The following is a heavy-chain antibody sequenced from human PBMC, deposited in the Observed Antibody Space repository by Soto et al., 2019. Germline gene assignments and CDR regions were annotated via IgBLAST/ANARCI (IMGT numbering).Heavy chain of an antibody. CDR1: GYSISSGYY. J-gene: IGHJ6*02. CDR3: ARDLDFWSGSGPYYYGMDV. D-gene: IGHD3-3*01. Sequence: SETLSLTCAVSGYSISSGYYWGWIRQPPGKGLEWIGSIYHSGSTYYNPSLKSRVTISVDTSKNQFSLKLSSVTAADTAVYYCARDLDFWSGSGPYYYGMDVWGQWTTVTVSS. CDR2: IYHSGST. V-gene: IGHV4-38-2*02.